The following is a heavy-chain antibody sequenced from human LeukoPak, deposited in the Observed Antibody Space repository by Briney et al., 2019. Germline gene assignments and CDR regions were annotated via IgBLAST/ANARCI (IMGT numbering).Heavy chain of an antibody. CDR3: ARVGGYSYGPPMD. J-gene: IGHJ4*02. Sequence: PGGSLRLSCAASGFTFSSYWVHWVRQAPGKGLVWVSRINSDGSSTSYADSVKGRFTISRDNANNTLYLQMNSLRAEDTAVYYCARVGGYSYGPPMDWGQGTLVTVSS. CDR2: INSDGSST. V-gene: IGHV3-74*01. CDR1: GFTFSSYW. D-gene: IGHD5-18*01.